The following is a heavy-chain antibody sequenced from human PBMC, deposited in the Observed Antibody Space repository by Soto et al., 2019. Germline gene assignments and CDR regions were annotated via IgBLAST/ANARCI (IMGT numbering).Heavy chain of an antibody. Sequence: EVQLVESGGGLVQPGGSLRLSCAASGFTFSSYDMHWVRQATGKGLEWVSAIGTAGDTYYPGSVKGRFTISRENAKNSLYLQMNSLRAEDTAVYYCARVKAATTEHYYYYGMDVWGQGTTVTVSS. CDR3: ARVKAATTEHYYYYGMDV. CDR2: IGTAGDT. J-gene: IGHJ6*02. V-gene: IGHV3-13*01. D-gene: IGHD4-17*01. CDR1: GFTFSSYD.